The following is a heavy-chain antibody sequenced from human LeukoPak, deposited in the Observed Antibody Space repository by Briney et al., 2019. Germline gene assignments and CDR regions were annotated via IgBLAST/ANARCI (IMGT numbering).Heavy chain of an antibody. V-gene: IGHV3-30-3*01. CDR2: ISYDGSNK. J-gene: IGHJ4*02. CDR3: AREAAGGFIAVAGPIDY. CDR1: GFTSSSYW. Sequence: GGSLRLSCAASGFTSSSYWMHWVRQAPGKGLEWVAVISYDGSNKYYADSVKGRFTISRDNSKNTLYLQMNSLRAEDTAVYYCAREAAGGFIAVAGPIDYWGQGTLVTVSS. D-gene: IGHD6-19*01.